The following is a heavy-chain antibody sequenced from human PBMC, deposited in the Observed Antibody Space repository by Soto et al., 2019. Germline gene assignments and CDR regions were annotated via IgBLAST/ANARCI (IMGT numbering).Heavy chain of an antibody. CDR2: ISYDGGNK. V-gene: IGHV3-30-3*01. CDR1: GFTFSSYA. D-gene: IGHD1-26*01. J-gene: IGHJ5*02. CDR3: AREGSRPWGATPMQGGWFDP. Sequence: GGSLRLSCAASGFTFSSYAMHWVRQAPGKGLEWVAVISYDGGNKYYADSVKGRFTISRDNSKNTLYLQMNSLRAEDTAVYYCAREGSRPWGATPMQGGWFDPWGQGTLVTVSS.